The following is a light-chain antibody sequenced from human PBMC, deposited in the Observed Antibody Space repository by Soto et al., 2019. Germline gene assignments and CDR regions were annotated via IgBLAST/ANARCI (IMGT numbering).Light chain of an antibody. CDR2: RND. CDR3: AAWDDSLRGVV. CDR1: FSNLGSNF. J-gene: IGLJ2*01. Sequence: QSVLTQPPSASGTPGQRVTISCSGTFSNLGSNFVFWYQQLPGAAPKLLISRNDQRPSGVPDRFSGSKSGTSASLAISGLRSEDEADYHCAAWDDSLRGVVFGGGTKQTVL. V-gene: IGLV1-47*01.